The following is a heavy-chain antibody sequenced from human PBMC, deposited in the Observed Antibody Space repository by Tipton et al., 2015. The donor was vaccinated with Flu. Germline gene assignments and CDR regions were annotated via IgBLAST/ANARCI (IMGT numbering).Heavy chain of an antibody. J-gene: IGHJ4*02. V-gene: IGHV3-7*01. CDR2: IKQDGTEI. CDR1: GFSFSNYW. Sequence: SLRLSCAASGFSFSNYWMSWVRQAPGKGLEWVANIKQDGTEIHYVESVKGRFTISRDNAKNALSLQMNNLRAADTAVYYCARLSYYDVDLKNFYFDYWGQGALVTVSS. CDR3: ARLSYYDVDLKNFYFDY. D-gene: IGHD3-10*02.